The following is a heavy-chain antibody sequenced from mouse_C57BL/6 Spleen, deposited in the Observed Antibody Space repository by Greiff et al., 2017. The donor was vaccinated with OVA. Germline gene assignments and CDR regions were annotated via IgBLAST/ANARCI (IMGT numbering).Heavy chain of an antibody. V-gene: IGHV1-7*01. D-gene: IGHD2-5*01. Sequence: QVQLKQSGAELAKPGASVKLSCKASGYTFTSYWMHWVKQRPGQGLEWIGYINPSSGYTKYNQKFKDKATLTADKSSSTAYMQLSSLTYEESAVYYCARLYSNYEGYYAMEYWGQGTSVTVSS. CDR1: GYTFTSYW. J-gene: IGHJ4*01. CDR3: ARLYSNYEGYYAMEY. CDR2: INPSSGYT.